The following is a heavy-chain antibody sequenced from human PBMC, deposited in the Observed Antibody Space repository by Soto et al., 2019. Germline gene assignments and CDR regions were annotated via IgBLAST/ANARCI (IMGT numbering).Heavy chain of an antibody. CDR2: ISYDGSNK. V-gene: IGHV3-30-3*01. Sequence: QVPLVESGGGVVQPGRSLRLSCAASGFTFSSYAMHWVRQAPGKGLEWVAVISYDGSNKYYADSVKGRFTISRDNSKNTLYLQMNSLRAEDTAVYYCARAVYYYYGMDVWGQGTTVTVSS. CDR1: GFTFSSYA. CDR3: ARAVYYYYGMDV. J-gene: IGHJ6*02.